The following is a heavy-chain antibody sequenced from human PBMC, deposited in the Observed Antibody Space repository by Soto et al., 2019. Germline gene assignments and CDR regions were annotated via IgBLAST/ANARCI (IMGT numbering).Heavy chain of an antibody. CDR2: IYYSGSA. J-gene: IGHJ4*02. Sequence: SETLSLTCTVSGGSVSSGSYYWSWIRQPPGKGLEWIGNIYYSGSASYNPSLKSRVTISVDTSKNQVSLKLSSVTAADTAVYNCVSGYPWVGFDYWGQGTLVTVSS. D-gene: IGHD5-18*01. V-gene: IGHV4-39*01. CDR3: VSGYPWVGFDY. CDR1: GGSVSSGSYY.